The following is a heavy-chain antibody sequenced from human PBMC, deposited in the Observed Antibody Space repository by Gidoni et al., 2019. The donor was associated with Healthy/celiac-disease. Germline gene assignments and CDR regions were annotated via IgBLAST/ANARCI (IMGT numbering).Heavy chain of an antibody. V-gene: IGHV1-18*01. J-gene: IGHJ5*02. CDR3: ARVGGYRSSGGSCNWFDP. Sequence: QVQLVQSGAQVKKPGASVKVSCKASGYTSPSYGISWVRQAPGQGLEWMGWLSDYNSNTNYAQKLQGRITMTTDTSTNTAYMELRSLRSDDTAVYYCARVGGYRSSGGSCNWFDPWGQGTLVTVSS. D-gene: IGHD2-15*01. CDR1: GYTSPSYG. CDR2: LSDYNSNT.